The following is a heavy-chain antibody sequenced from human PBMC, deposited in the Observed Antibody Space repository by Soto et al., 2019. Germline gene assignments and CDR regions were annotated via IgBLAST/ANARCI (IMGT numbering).Heavy chain of an antibody. CDR3: ARDGGNYQLLY. Sequence: LSLTCTVSGGSVSSGSYYWSWIRQPPGKGLEWIGYIYYSGSTNYNPSLKSRVTISVDTSKNQFSLKLSSVTATDTAVYYCARDGGNYQLLYWGQGTLVTVSS. D-gene: IGHD2-2*01. CDR1: GGSVSSGSYY. J-gene: IGHJ4*02. V-gene: IGHV4-61*01. CDR2: IYYSGST.